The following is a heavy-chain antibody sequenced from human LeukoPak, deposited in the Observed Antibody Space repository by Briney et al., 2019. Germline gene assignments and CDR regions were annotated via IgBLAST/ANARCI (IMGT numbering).Heavy chain of an antibody. D-gene: IGHD4-17*01. CDR2: ISGSGGST. Sequence: ETLSLTCTVSGGSISSGGYYWSWVRQAPGKGLEWVSAISGSGGSTYYADSVKGRFTISRDNSKNTLYLQMNSLRAEDTAVYYCAKGLHSPRGYGTAVTDFDYWGQGTLVTVSS. J-gene: IGHJ4*02. V-gene: IGHV3-23*01. CDR1: GGSISSGGYY. CDR3: AKGLHSPRGYGTAVTDFDY.